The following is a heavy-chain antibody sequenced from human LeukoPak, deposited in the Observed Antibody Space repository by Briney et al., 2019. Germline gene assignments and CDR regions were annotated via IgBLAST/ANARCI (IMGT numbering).Heavy chain of an antibody. V-gene: IGHV3-64*01. J-gene: IGHJ6*02. CDR3: ARNDYFYYYGLDV. CDR1: GFTFSDYA. CDR2: ISGSGGST. Sequence: GGSLRLSCAASGFTFSDYAMHWVRQAPGKGLGFVSAISGSGGSTYYANSVKGRFIISRDNSKNTLYLQMGSLSAEDMAVYYCARNDYFYYYGLDVWGQGTTVTVSS.